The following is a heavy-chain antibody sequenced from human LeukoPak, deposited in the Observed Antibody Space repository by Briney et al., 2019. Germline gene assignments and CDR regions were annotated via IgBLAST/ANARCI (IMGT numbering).Heavy chain of an antibody. J-gene: IGHJ3*02. V-gene: IGHV3-33*01. Sequence: GGSLRLSCAASGFTFSSCDIHWVRQAPGKGLEWVALIWYDGSNKYYSDSVKGRFTISRDNSKNTLYLQMNSLRAEDTAVYYCAREISTSSSWYGDDAFDIWGQGTMVTVSS. D-gene: IGHD6-13*01. CDR3: AREISTSSSWYGDDAFDI. CDR2: IWYDGSNK. CDR1: GFTFSSCD.